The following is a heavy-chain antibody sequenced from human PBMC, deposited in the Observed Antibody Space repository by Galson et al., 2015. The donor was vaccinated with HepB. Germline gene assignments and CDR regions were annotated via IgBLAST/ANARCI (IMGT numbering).Heavy chain of an antibody. CDR3: AREVGYSSGWYQGYYYGMDV. CDR2: TYYRSKWYN. CDR1: GDSVSSNSAA. V-gene: IGHV6-1*01. D-gene: IGHD6-19*01. J-gene: IGHJ6*02. Sequence: CAISGDSVSSNSAAWNWIRQSPSRGLEWLGRTYYRSKWYNNYAVSVKSRITINPDTSKNQFSLQLNSATPEDTAVYYCAREVGYSSGWYQGYYYGMDVWGQGTTVTVSS.